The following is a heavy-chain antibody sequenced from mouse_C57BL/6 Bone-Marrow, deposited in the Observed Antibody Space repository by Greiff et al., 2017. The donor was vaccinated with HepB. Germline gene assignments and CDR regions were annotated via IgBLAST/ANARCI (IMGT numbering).Heavy chain of an antibody. CDR2: ISSGGSYT. D-gene: IGHD1-1*01. Sequence: EVQRVESGGDLVKPGGSLKLSCAASGFTFSSYGMSWVRQTPDKRLEWVATISSGGSYTYYPDNVKGRFTITRDNAKNTLYLQMSSLKSEDTAMYYCARHLFYYYGSSAFAYWGQGTLVTVSA. V-gene: IGHV5-6*01. J-gene: IGHJ3*01. CDR1: GFTFSSYG. CDR3: ARHLFYYYGSSAFAY.